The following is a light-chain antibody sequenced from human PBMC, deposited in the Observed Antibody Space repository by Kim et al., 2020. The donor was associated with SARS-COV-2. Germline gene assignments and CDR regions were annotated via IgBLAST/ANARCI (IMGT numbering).Light chain of an antibody. CDR3: QSFDSSNQV. V-gene: IGLV6-57*03. CDR2: EDN. CDR1: MASMASNS. J-gene: IGLJ2*01. Sequence: GKPVTLTCTRSMASMASNSVQRYQQRPGSAPTTVIYEDNQRPSGVPDRFSGSIDSSSNSASLTISGLKTEDEADYYCQSFDSSNQVFGGGTQLTVL.